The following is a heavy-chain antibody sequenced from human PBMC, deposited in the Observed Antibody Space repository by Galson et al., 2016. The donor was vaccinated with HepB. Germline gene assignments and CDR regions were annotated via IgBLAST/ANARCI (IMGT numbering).Heavy chain of an antibody. J-gene: IGHJ6*02. D-gene: IGHD5-18*01. CDR2: IDWEDDK. Sequence: PALVKPTQTLTLTCTFSGFSLTTSGMCVNWIRQPPGKALEWLALIDWEDDKYYSTSLKTRLTISKDTSKNQVVLTMTNMDAVDTATYYCAREDTRTNGAMDVWGQGTTVTVSS. CDR1: GFSLTTSGMC. V-gene: IGHV2-70*01. CDR3: AREDTRTNGAMDV.